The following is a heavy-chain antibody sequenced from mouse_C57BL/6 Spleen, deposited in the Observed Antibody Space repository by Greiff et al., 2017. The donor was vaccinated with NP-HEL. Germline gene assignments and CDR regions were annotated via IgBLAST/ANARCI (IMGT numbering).Heavy chain of an antibody. D-gene: IGHD2-4*01. V-gene: IGHV7-3*01. CDR2: IRNKANGYTT. J-gene: IGHJ3*01. CDR3: ARSPYYDYEGGFAY. Sequence: VQLKESGGGLVQPGGSLSLSCAASGFTFTDYYMSWVRQPPGKALEWLGFIRNKANGYTTEYSASVKGRFTISRDNSQSILYLQMNALRAEDSATYYCARSPYYDYEGGFAYWGQGTLVTVSA. CDR1: GFTFTDYY.